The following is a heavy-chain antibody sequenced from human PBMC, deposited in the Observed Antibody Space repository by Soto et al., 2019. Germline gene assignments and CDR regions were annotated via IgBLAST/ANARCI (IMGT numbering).Heavy chain of an antibody. D-gene: IGHD2-15*01. CDR2: IIPILGIA. J-gene: IGHJ4*02. CDR1: GGTFSSYT. Sequence: QVQLVQSGAEVKKPGSSVKVSCKASGGTFSSYTISWVRQAPGQGLEWMGRIIPILGIANYAQKFQGRVTITADKSTSTAYMELSSLRSEDTAVYYCARICGSGGSCYEAGDYWCQGTLVTVSS. V-gene: IGHV1-69*02. CDR3: ARICGSGGSCYEAGDY.